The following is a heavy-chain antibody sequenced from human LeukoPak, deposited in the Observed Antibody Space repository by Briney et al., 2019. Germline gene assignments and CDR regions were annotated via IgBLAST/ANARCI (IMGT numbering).Heavy chain of an antibody. V-gene: IGHV3-11*05. CDR2: ISNSGTNT. J-gene: IGHJ4*02. CDR1: KFTFSEYY. CDR3: ARVVSSGSPLDY. D-gene: IGHD3-22*01. Sequence: GGSLRLSCAASKFTFSEYYMSWIRQAPGKGLEWVSYISNSGTNTKYADSVKGRFTISRDNAKNSLYLQVNSLRADDTAVYYCARVVSSGSPLDYWGQGTLVTVSS.